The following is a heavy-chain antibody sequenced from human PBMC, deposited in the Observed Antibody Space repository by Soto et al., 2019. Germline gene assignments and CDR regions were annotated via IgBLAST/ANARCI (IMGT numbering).Heavy chain of an antibody. J-gene: IGHJ4*02. D-gene: IGHD5-18*01. Sequence: GGSLRLSCAASGFTFSSYGMHWVRQAPGKGLEWVAVIWYDGSNKYYADSVKGRFTISRDNSKNTLYLQMNSLRAEDTAVYYSATQREMATALDYWGQGTLVTVSS. V-gene: IGHV3-33*01. CDR2: IWYDGSNK. CDR1: GFTFSSYG. CDR3: ATQREMATALDY.